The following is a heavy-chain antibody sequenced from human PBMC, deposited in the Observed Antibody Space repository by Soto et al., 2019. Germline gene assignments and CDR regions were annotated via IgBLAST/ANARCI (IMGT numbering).Heavy chain of an antibody. CDR1: GFTFSSYS. D-gene: IGHD6-19*01. Sequence: GGSLRLSCAASGFTFSSYSMNWVRQAPGKGLEWVSSISSSSSYIYYADSVKGRFTISRDNAKNSLYLQMNSLRAEDTAVYYCARDAIAVAAAMDVWGQGTTVPVSS. V-gene: IGHV3-21*01. CDR2: ISSSSSYI. J-gene: IGHJ6*02. CDR3: ARDAIAVAAAMDV.